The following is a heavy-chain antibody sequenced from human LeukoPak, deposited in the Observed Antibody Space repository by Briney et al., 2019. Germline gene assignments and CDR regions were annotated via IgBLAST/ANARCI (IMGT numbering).Heavy chain of an antibody. J-gene: IGHJ4*02. D-gene: IGHD6-6*01. CDR2: IYSGGST. CDR3: ARDREYSSSSPTFDY. V-gene: IGHV3-53*01. CDR1: GFTVSSNY. Sequence: PGGSLRLSCAAPGFTVSSNYMSWVRQAPGKGLEWVSVIYSGGSTYYADSVKGRFTISRDNSKNTLYLQMNSLRAEDTAVYYCARDREYSSSSPTFDYWGQGTLVTVSS.